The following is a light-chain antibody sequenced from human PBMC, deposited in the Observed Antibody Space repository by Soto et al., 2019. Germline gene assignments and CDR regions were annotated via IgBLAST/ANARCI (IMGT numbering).Light chain of an antibody. V-gene: IGKV1D-13*01. CDR2: AAS. CDR1: QSISRY. CDR3: QQFNNYPLT. Sequence: IQMTPSPSSLSASVGDRISITCRASQSISRYLNWYQHKPGKAPKLLINAASSLERGVPSRFSGGGSGTDFTLTISSLQPEDFATYYCQQFNNYPLTFGGGTKVDIK. J-gene: IGKJ4*01.